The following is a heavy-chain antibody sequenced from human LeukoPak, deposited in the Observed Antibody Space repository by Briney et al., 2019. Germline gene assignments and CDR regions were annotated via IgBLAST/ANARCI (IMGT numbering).Heavy chain of an antibody. V-gene: IGHV4-34*01. CDR3: ARGEGVATFDY. J-gene: IGHJ4*02. D-gene: IGHD5-12*01. CDR1: GGSFSGYY. CDR2: IYHSGST. Sequence: SETLSLTCAVYGGSFSGYYWSWIRQPPGKGLEWIGYIYHSGSTYYNPSLKSRVTISVDRSKNQFSLKLSSVTAADTAVYYCARGEGVATFDYWGQGTLVTVSS.